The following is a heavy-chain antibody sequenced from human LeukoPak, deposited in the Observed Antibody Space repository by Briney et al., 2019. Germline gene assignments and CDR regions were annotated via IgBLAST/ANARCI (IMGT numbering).Heavy chain of an antibody. CDR1: GGSISSYY. J-gene: IGHJ4*02. CDR3: ARHFYGSGSYN. Sequence: SEILSLTCTVSGGSISSYYWSWLRQPPGKGLEWIGYIYYSGSTNYNPSLKSRVTISVDTSKNQFSLKLSSVTAADTAVYYCARHFYGSGSYNWGQGTLVTVSS. V-gene: IGHV4-59*08. D-gene: IGHD3-10*01. CDR2: IYYSGST.